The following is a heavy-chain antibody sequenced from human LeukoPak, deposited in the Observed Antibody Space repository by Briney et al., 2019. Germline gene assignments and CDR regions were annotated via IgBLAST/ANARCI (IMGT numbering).Heavy chain of an antibody. J-gene: IGHJ4*02. V-gene: IGHV3-53*01. CDR1: TFIVSSSH. CDR2: IYSSGST. CDR3: ARGRDYFPIDY. Sequence: GGSLRLSCAASTFIVSSSHMTWVRQIPGKGLEWVSVIYSSGSTFYADSVKGRFTVSRDNSRNTLYLQMNSLRAEDTAVYYCARGRDYFPIDYWGQGTLVTVSS. D-gene: IGHD3-9*01.